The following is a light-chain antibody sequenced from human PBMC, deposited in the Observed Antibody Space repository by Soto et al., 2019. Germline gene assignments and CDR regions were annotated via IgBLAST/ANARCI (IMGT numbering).Light chain of an antibody. Sequence: ETVLTQSPGTLSLSPGESVTLFCRASQSVTSNYLAWYQQKPGQAPRLLIYGASSRATGIPDRFSGSGSGTDFTLTISRLEPEDFAVYYCQQHGTSPPSWTFGQGTKVEIK. J-gene: IGKJ1*01. CDR3: QQHGTSPPSWT. CDR1: QSVTSNY. CDR2: GAS. V-gene: IGKV3-20*01.